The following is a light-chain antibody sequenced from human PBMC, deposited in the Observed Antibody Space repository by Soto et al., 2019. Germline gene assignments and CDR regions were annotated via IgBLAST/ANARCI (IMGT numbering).Light chain of an antibody. J-gene: IGKJ1*01. CDR2: TAS. Sequence: DIQLTQSPSFLSASVGDTVTITCRASQGISNYLAWYQQKPEKAPKLLIYTASTLESGVPSRFSGSGSGTEFTLTISNLQPEDFATYYCLQVNSYPVTFGQGTKVEIK. CDR1: QGISNY. CDR3: LQVNSYPVT. V-gene: IGKV1-9*01.